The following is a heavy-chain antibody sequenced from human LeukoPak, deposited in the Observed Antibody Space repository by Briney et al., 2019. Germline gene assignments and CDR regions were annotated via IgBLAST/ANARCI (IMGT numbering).Heavy chain of an antibody. CDR2: INPSGGST. Sequence: ASVKVSCKASGYTFTSYYMHWVRQAPGQGLGWMGIINPSGGSTSYAQKFQGRVTMTRDTSTSTVYMELSSLRSEDTAVYYCAREGAGWGSITMVRGVLYYMDVWGKGTTVTVSS. V-gene: IGHV1-46*01. CDR3: AREGAGWGSITMVRGVLYYMDV. J-gene: IGHJ6*03. CDR1: GYTFTSYY. D-gene: IGHD3-10*01.